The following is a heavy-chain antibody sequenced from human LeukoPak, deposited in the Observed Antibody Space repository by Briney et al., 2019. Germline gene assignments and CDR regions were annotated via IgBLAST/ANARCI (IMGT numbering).Heavy chain of an antibody. CDR1: GFIFSTYW. CDR2: IKLDGSEK. D-gene: IGHD5-12*01. Sequence: PPGGCLRLSCAASGFIFSTYWMSWVRQTPGKGLEWVASIKLDGSEKSYVDSVKGRFTISRDNAKNSLYLQMNSLRADDTAVYYCARDQGSGYDLVPYFDYYMDVWARGPRSPSP. CDR3: ARDQGSGYDLVPYFDYYMDV. J-gene: IGHJ6*03. V-gene: IGHV3-7*01.